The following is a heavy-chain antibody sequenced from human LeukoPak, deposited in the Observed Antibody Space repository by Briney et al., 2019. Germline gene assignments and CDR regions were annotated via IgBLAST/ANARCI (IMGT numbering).Heavy chain of an antibody. V-gene: IGHV1-69*05. CDR3: ARDQGDFWSGFHWFDP. J-gene: IGHJ5*02. D-gene: IGHD3-3*01. CDR2: IIPIFGTA. CDR1: GGTFSSSA. Sequence: SVKVSCKASGGTFSSSAISWVRQAPGQGLEWMGGIIPIFGTANYAQKFQGRVTITTDESTSTAYMELSSLRSEDTAVYYCARDQGDFWSGFHWFDPWGQGTLVTVSS.